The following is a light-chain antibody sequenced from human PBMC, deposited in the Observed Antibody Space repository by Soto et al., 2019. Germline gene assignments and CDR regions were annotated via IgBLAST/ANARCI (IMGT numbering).Light chain of an antibody. CDR1: QSVRTY. V-gene: IGKV3-20*01. Sequence: EIVLTQSPATLSLFPGERATLSCRASQSVRTYLAWFQQKPGQAPRLLIYGASNRATGIPDRFSGSGSGTDFTLTISRLEPEDFAVYYCQQYGSSGTFGQGTKVDIK. CDR2: GAS. CDR3: QQYGSSGT. J-gene: IGKJ1*01.